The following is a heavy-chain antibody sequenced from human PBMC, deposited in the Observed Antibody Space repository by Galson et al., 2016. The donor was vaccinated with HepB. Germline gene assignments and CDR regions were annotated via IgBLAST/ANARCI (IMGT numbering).Heavy chain of an antibody. CDR1: GFIFSGYG. CDR3: AKRHEYCPPVGCSVDY. J-gene: IGHJ4*02. D-gene: IGHD2/OR15-2a*01. V-gene: IGHV3-30*18. CDR2: DSMDGRRK. Sequence: SLRLSCAASGFIFSGYGMHWVRQAPGKGLEWVAADSMDGRRKFYADSVKGRFTISRENSNNMLFLQMDSLRPDDTAVYYCAKRHEYCPPVGCSVDYWGQGTLVSVSS.